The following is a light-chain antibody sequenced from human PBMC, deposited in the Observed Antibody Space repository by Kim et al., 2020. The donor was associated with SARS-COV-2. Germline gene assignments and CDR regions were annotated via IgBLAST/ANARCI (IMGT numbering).Light chain of an antibody. Sequence: SPGESASHSGRASQSLSRSDLAWSQQKPGQAPRLLIYGASGRGTVIPDRFSGRGSGTDFTLTSSRLEPEDFAVYYCQQYGSSPISVGQGTRLEIQ. J-gene: IGKJ5*01. CDR1: QSLSRSD. V-gene: IGKV3-20*01. CDR2: GAS. CDR3: QQYGSSPIS.